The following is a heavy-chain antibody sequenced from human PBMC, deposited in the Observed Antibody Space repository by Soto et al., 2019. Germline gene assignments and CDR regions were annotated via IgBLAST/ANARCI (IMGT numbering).Heavy chain of an antibody. V-gene: IGHV3-21*01. CDR2: ISSSSSYI. J-gene: IGHJ3*02. CDR1: GFTFSSYS. CDR3: ARDLYYYDSSGYYLQALDI. Sequence: PGGSLRLSCAASGFTFSSYSMNWVRQAPGKGLEWVSSISSSSSYIYYADSVKGRFTISRDNAKNSLYLQMNSLRAEDTAVYYCARDLYYYDSSGYYLQALDIWGQGTMVTVS. D-gene: IGHD3-22*01.